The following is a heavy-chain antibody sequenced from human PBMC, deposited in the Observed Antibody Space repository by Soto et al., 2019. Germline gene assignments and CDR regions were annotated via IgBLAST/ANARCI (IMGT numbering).Heavy chain of an antibody. D-gene: IGHD3-22*01. V-gene: IGHV5-10-1*01. J-gene: IGHJ4*02. CDR1: GYSFAVYW. CDR3: ARQIYDSDSGPNFQYYFDS. Sequence: GESLKISGKGSGYSFAVYWITWVLQMPWKGLEWMGRTDPSDSQTYYSPSFRGHVTISAAKSITTVFLQWSSLRASDTAMYYCARQIYDSDSGPNFQYYFDSWGQGTLVTVSS. CDR2: TDPSDSQT.